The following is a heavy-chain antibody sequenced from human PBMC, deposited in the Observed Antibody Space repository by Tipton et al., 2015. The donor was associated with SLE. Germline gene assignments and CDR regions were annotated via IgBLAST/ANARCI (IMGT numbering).Heavy chain of an antibody. J-gene: IGHJ3*01. V-gene: IGHV3-23*01. D-gene: IGHD3-3*01. CDR1: GFTFSNFV. Sequence: SLRLSCAVSGFTFSNFVMNWVRQAPGKGLEWVSAISSTGGTTYYADSVKGRFTISRDNSKSTMYLQMNSLRAEDTAIYYCARVPYDFGDNSFDLWGQGTMVTVSS. CDR2: ISSTGGTT. CDR3: ARVPYDFGDNSFDL.